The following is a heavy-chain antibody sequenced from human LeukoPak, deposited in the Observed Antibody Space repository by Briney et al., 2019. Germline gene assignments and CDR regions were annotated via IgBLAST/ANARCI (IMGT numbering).Heavy chain of an antibody. D-gene: IGHD1-1*01. CDR1: GYSISNGYN. J-gene: IGHJ5*02. CDR3: ARTYINLSNFLDP. V-gene: IGHV4-38-2*02. Sequence: SETLSLTCTVSGYSISNGYNWGWVRQPPGKGLECIGSISHIGSTYYNPSLESRVTISLDTSMNQFSLELRSVTAADTAVYYCARTYINLSNFLDPWGQGTLVTVSS. CDR2: ISHIGST.